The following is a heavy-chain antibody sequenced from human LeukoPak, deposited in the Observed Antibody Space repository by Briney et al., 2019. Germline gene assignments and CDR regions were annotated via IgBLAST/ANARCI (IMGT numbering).Heavy chain of an antibody. J-gene: IGHJ6*03. D-gene: IGHD4-11*01. CDR1: GGTFSSYA. CDR3: ARSASYSNYGAYYYYYYMDV. CDR2: IIPIFGTA. V-gene: IGHV1-69*05. Sequence: SVKVSCKASGGTFSSYAISWVRQAPGQGLEWMGGIIPIFGTANYAQKFQGRVTITTDESTSTAYMELSSLRSEDTAAYYCARSASYSNYGAYYYYYYMDVWGKGTTVTVSS.